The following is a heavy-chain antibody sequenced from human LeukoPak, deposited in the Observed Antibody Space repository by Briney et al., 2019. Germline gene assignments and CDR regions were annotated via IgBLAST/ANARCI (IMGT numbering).Heavy chain of an antibody. CDR2: IYPGDSDT. CDR3: ARHIKGYGSGSYNYYYYMDV. CDR1: GYSFTSYW. V-gene: IGHV5-51*01. J-gene: IGHJ6*03. Sequence: GESLKISCKGSGYSFTSYWIGWVRQMPGKGLEWMGIIYPGDSDTRYSPSFQGQVTISADKSISTAYLQWSSLKASDTAMYYCARHIKGYGSGSYNYYYYMDVWGKGTTVTVSS. D-gene: IGHD3-10*01.